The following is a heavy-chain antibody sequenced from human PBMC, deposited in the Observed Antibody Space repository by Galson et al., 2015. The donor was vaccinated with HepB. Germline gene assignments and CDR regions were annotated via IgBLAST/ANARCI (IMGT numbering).Heavy chain of an antibody. CDR3: ARDLELLRDDAFDI. D-gene: IGHD3-3*01. J-gene: IGHJ3*02. V-gene: IGHV1-69*13. CDR2: IIPIFGTA. CDR1: GGTFSSYA. Sequence: SVKVSCKASGGTFSSYAISWVRQAPGQGLEWMGGIIPIFGTANYAQKFQGRVTITADESTSTAYMELSSLRSEDTAVYYCARDLELLRDDAFDIWGQGTMVTVSS.